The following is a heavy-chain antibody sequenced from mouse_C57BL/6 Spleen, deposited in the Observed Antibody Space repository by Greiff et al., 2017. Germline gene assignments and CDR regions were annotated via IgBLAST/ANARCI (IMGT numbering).Heavy chain of an antibody. J-gene: IGHJ2*01. Sequence: EVQVVESGPGLVKPSQSLSLTCSVTGYSITSGYYWNWIRQFPGNKLEWMGYISYDGSNNYNPSLKNRIYITRDTSKNQFFLKLNSVTTEDTATYYCARRDYGSSYYFDYWGQGTTLTVSS. CDR3: ARRDYGSSYYFDY. D-gene: IGHD1-1*01. CDR2: ISYDGSN. CDR1: GYSITSGYY. V-gene: IGHV3-6*01.